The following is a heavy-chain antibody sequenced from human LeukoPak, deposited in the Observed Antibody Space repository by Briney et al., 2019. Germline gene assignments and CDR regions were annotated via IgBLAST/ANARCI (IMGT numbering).Heavy chain of an antibody. CDR3: ARERGSGQNHDY. Sequence: GGSLRLSSAASGFTFSSYSMNWVRQAPGKGLEWVSSISSSSSYIYYADSVKGRFTISRDNAKNSLYLQMNSLRAEDTAVYYCARERGSGQNHDYWGQGTLVTVSS. J-gene: IGHJ4*02. CDR2: ISSSSSYI. V-gene: IGHV3-21*01. CDR1: GFTFSSYS. D-gene: IGHD3-10*01.